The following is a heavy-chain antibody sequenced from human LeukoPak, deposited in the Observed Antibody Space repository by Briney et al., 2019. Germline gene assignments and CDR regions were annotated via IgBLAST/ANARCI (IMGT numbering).Heavy chain of an antibody. J-gene: IGHJ4*02. CDR3: ARVLWFGELFHFDY. CDR2: IYYSGST. Sequence: SETLSLTCTVSGGSVSSGSYYWSWIRQPPGEGLEWIGYIYYSGSTNYNPSLKSRVTISVDTSKNQFSLKLCSVTAADTAVYYCARVLWFGELFHFDYWGQGTLVTVSP. V-gene: IGHV4-61*01. D-gene: IGHD3-10*01. CDR1: GGSVSSGSYY.